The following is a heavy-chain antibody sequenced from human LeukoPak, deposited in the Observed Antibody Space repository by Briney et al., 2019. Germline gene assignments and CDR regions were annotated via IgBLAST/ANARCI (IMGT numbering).Heavy chain of an antibody. J-gene: IGHJ4*02. Sequence: GASVKVSCKASGYTFTSYDINWVRQATGQGLEWMGWMNPNSGGTNYAQKFQGRVTMTRDTSISTAYMELSRLRSDDTAVYYCARGGILIWSDIQLLATYYFDYWGQGTLVTVSS. CDR1: GYTFTSYD. D-gene: IGHD3/OR15-3a*01. CDR2: MNPNSGGT. V-gene: IGHV1-2*02. CDR3: ARGGILIWSDIQLLATYYFDY.